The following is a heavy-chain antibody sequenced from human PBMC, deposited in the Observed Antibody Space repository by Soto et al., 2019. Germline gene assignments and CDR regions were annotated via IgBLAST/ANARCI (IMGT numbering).Heavy chain of an antibody. CDR2: IIPIFGTT. V-gene: IGHV1-69*06. J-gene: IGHJ5*02. Sequence: QVQLVQSGAEVKKPGSSVTVSCTASGATFSTYTIGWVRQAPGQGLEWMGAIIPIFGTTNYAQKFQGRVTITPDKSAGTVYMELSSLTSADTALYYCAKKIVGRWGPGFDPWAREPWSPSPQ. CDR1: GATFSTYT. D-gene: IGHD3-16*01. CDR3: AKKIVGRWGPGFDP.